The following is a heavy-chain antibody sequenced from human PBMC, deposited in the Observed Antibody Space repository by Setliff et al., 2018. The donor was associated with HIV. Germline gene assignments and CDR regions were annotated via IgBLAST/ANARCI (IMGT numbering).Heavy chain of an antibody. J-gene: IGHJ3*02. Sequence: PSETLSLTCAVYGGSFSGYYWSWIRQPPGKGLEWIGEINHSGSTNYNPSLKSRVTISVDTSKNQFSLKLSSVTALDTAVYYCAKTVVGDSYALPNDGFDIWGQGTMVTVSS. D-gene: IGHD3-16*01. V-gene: IGHV4-34*01. CDR2: INHSGST. CDR1: GGSFSGYY. CDR3: AKTVVGDSYALPNDGFDI.